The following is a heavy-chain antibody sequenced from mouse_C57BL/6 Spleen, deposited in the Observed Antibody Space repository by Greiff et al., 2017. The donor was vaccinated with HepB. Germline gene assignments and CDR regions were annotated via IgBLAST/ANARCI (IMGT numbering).Heavy chain of an antibody. CDR3: ARHGWDSYYAMDY. J-gene: IGHJ4*01. CDR1: GFTFSSYG. CDR2: ISSGGSYT. D-gene: IGHD2-3*01. Sequence: DVMLVESGGDLVKPGGSLKLSCAASGFTFSSYGMSWVRQTPDKRLEWVATISSGGSYTYYPDSVKGRFTISRDNAKNTLYLQMSSLKSEDTAMYYCARHGWDSYYAMDYWGQGTSVTVSS. V-gene: IGHV5-6*02.